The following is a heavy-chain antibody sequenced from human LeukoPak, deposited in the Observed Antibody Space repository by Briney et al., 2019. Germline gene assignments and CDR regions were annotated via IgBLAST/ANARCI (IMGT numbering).Heavy chain of an antibody. D-gene: IGHD5-18*01. J-gene: IGHJ5*02. Sequence: GASVKVSCKASGYTFTGYYMHWVRQAPGQGLEWMGWISPNSGGTNYAQKFQGRVTMTRDTSISTAYMELSRLRSDDTAVYYCAREGSGYGNWFDPWGQGTLVTVSS. V-gene: IGHV1-2*02. CDR3: AREGSGYGNWFDP. CDR1: GYTFTGYY. CDR2: ISPNSGGT.